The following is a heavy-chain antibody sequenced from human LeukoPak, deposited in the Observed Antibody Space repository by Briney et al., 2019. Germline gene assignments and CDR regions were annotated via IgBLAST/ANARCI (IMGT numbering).Heavy chain of an antibody. CDR1: GFTFSSYE. D-gene: IGHD1-26*01. CDR2: ISSSGSTI. Sequence: PGGSLRLSCAASGFTFSSYEMNWVRQAPGKGLEWVSYISSSGSTIYYADSVKGRFTISRDNAKNSLYLQMNSLRAEDTAVYYCARMMVLGGSYEMTWFDYWGQGTLVTVSS. J-gene: IGHJ4*02. V-gene: IGHV3-48*03. CDR3: ARMMVLGGSYEMTWFDY.